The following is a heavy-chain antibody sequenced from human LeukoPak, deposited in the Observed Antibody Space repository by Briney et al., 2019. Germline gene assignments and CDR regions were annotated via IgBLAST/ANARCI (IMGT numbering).Heavy chain of an antibody. D-gene: IGHD2-15*01. Sequence: PSETLSLTCTVSGGSISSSSYYWGWIRQPPGKGLEWIGSIYYSGSTYYNPSLKSRVTISVDTSKNQFSLKLSSVTAADTAVYYCARHEGAYCRGGSCYSGWFDPWGQGTLVTVSS. CDR3: ARHEGAYCRGGSCYSGWFDP. V-gene: IGHV4-39*01. CDR1: GGSISSSSYY. J-gene: IGHJ5*02. CDR2: IYYSGST.